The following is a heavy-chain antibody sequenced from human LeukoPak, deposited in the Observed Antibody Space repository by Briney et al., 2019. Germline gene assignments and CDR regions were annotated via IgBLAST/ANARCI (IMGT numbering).Heavy chain of an antibody. J-gene: IGHJ3*01. CDR2: ISSSSSYI. D-gene: IGHD6-19*01. V-gene: IGHV3-21*01. Sequence: GGSLRLSCAVSGFTFSDYAMSWVRQAPGKGLEWVSSISSSSSYIYYADSVKGRFTISRDNAKNSLYPQMNSLRAEDTAVYYCARETAEWLENAFDFWGQGTVVTVSS. CDR1: GFTFSDYA. CDR3: ARETAEWLENAFDF.